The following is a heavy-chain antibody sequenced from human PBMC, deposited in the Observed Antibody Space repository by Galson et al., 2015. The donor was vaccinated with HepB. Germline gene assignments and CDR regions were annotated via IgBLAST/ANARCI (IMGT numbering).Heavy chain of an antibody. CDR3: ARGGGVYTGYNLFDF. Sequence: SLRLSCAASRFPFTTYSMNWIRQAPGKGLEWIAYISTGGSDIFYADSVRGRFTLSRDNGEKPPFLQMNGLRVEDTAVYYCARGGGVYTGYNLFDFWGQGTLVTVSS. D-gene: IGHD5-24*01. V-gene: IGHV3-21*05. J-gene: IGHJ4*02. CDR1: RFPFTTYS. CDR2: ISTGGSDI.